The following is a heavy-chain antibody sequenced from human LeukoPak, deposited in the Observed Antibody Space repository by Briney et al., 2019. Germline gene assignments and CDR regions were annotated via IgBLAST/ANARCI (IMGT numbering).Heavy chain of an antibody. CDR1: GFTFSSYA. CDR3: AKGGLAEYYYDSSGYYQLDY. V-gene: IGHV3-30-3*01. D-gene: IGHD3-22*01. J-gene: IGHJ4*02. Sequence: GRSLRLSCAASGFTFSSYAMHWVRQAPGKGLEWVAVISYDGSNKYYADSVKGRFTISRDNSKNTLYLQMNSLRAEDTAVYYCAKGGLAEYYYDSSGYYQLDYWGQGTLVTVSS. CDR2: ISYDGSNK.